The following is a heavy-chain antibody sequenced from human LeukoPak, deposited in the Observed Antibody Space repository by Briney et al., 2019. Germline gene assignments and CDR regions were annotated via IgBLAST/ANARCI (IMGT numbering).Heavy chain of an antibody. J-gene: IGHJ4*02. Sequence: SETLSLTCAVYGGSFSGYFWSWIRQPPGKGLEWIGELTESGRTSYNPSLKSRVTIAEDTSKNQFSLKLSSVTAADTAVYYCARGLRGVNYWGQGTLVTVSS. D-gene: IGHD3-10*01. CDR1: GGSFSGYF. CDR2: LTESGRT. V-gene: IGHV4-34*01. CDR3: ARGLRGVNY.